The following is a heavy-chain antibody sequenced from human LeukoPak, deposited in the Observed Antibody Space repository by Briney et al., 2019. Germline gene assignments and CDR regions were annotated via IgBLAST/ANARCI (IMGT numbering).Heavy chain of an antibody. V-gene: IGHV5-51*01. CDR3: ARRIGVVGVPEKPFDY. CDR1: GYSFTSYW. J-gene: IGHJ4*02. D-gene: IGHD6-13*01. Sequence: GESLKISCKGSGYSFTSYWINWVRQMPGQGLEWMGIINPGDSDTRYSPSFQGQVIITADKTLNTAYLQWSSLKASDTAIYHCARRIGVVGVPEKPFDYWGQGTLVTVSS. CDR2: INPGDSDT.